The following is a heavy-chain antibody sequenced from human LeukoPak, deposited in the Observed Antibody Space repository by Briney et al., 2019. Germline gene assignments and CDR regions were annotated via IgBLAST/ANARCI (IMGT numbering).Heavy chain of an antibody. CDR2: IGTAGDT. D-gene: IGHD6-13*01. CDR1: GFTFSSYD. Sequence: GGSLRLSCAASGFTFSSYDMHWVRQATGKGLEWVSAIGTAGDTYYPGSVKGRFTISRENAKNSLYLQMNSLRAGDTAVYYCARGEGIAAAGSSLSVDYWGQGTLVTVSS. J-gene: IGHJ4*02. V-gene: IGHV3-13*01. CDR3: ARGEGIAAAGSSLSVDY.